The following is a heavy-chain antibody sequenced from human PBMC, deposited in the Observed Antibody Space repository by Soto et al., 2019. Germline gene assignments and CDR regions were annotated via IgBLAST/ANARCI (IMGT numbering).Heavy chain of an antibody. Sequence: PSETLSLTCTVSGGSISSYYWSWIRQPPGKGLEWIGYIYYSGSTNYNPSLKSRVTISVDTSKNQFSLKLSSVTAADTAVYYCARAGPTVVTRFPNWFDPWGQGTLVTVSS. CDR3: ARAGPTVVTRFPNWFDP. J-gene: IGHJ5*02. CDR2: IYYSGST. D-gene: IGHD2-21*02. V-gene: IGHV4-59*01. CDR1: GGSISSYY.